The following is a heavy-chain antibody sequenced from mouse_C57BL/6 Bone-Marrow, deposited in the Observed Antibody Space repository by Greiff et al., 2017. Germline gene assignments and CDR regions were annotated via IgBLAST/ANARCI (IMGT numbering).Heavy chain of an antibody. CDR2: ISSGSSTL. Sequence: EVQLVESGGGLVKPGGSLKLSCAASGFTFSDYGMHWVRQAPEKGLEWVAYISSGSSTLYYADPVKGRFTISRANAKNTLFLQMTSRRSEDTAMYYCARGRSLDYWGQGTTLTVSS. V-gene: IGHV5-17*01. J-gene: IGHJ2*01. CDR3: ARGRSLDY. CDR1: GFTFSDYG.